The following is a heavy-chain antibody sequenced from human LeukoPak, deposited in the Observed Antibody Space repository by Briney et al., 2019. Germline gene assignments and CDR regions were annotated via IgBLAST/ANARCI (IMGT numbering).Heavy chain of an antibody. CDR2: ITGSGAGT. CDR1: EFTFSTYG. Sequence: GGSLRLSCAASEFTFSTYGMSWVRQAPGKGLEWASTITGSGAGTYYADSVKGRFSISRDNSKNTMYLQMNSLRAEDTALYYCAKNHDSGWYQDYWGQGTLVTVSS. J-gene: IGHJ4*02. V-gene: IGHV3-23*01. CDR3: AKNHDSGWYQDY. D-gene: IGHD6-19*01.